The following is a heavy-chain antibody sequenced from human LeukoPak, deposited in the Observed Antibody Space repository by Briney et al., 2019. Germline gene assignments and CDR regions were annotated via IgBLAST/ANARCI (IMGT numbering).Heavy chain of an antibody. CDR1: GASVSSSSYY. CDR3: AREVIIRGVTHFDY. V-gene: IGHV4-39*07. J-gene: IGHJ4*02. Sequence: PSETLPLTCTVSGASVSSSSYYWEWIRQPPGKGLEWVGSIFYSGSTSYNPSLKSRVTMSADTSKNQFSLKLSSVTAADTAVYFCAREVIIRGVTHFDYWGQGALVTVSS. CDR2: IFYSGST. D-gene: IGHD3-10*01.